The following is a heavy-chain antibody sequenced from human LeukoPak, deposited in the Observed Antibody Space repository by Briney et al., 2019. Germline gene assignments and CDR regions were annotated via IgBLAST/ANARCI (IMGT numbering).Heavy chain of an antibody. J-gene: IGHJ4*02. CDR1: GITFSSYA. D-gene: IGHD6-19*01. V-gene: IGHV3-23*01. CDR2: ISGSGGST. CDR3: AKIRRDSSGGYGTYFDY. Sequence: PGGSLRLSCAASGITFSSYAMSWVRQTPGKGLEWVSSISGSGGSTYYADSVKGRFTNSRDNSKNTLYLQMNNLRAEDTALYYCAKIRRDSSGGYGTYFDYWGQGTLVTVSS.